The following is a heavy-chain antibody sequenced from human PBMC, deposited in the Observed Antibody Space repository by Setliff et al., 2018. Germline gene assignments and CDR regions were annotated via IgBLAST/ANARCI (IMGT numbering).Heavy chain of an antibody. CDR3: ARGGKILEWLYTHDY. J-gene: IGHJ4*02. CDR1: GYSFPSYW. CDR2: IYPGDFHT. Sequence: GESLKISCKASGYSFPSYWIGWVRQVPGKGLEWMGIIYPGDFHTRYSPSFQGQVTISADKSILTAFLQWTYLKASDSAMYYCARGGKILEWLYTHDYWGQGTLVTVS. D-gene: IGHD3-3*01. V-gene: IGHV5-51*01.